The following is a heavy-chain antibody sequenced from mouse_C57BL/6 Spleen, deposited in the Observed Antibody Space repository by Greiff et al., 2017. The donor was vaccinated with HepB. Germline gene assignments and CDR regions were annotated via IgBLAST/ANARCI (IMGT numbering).Heavy chain of an antibody. CDR3: AIPATVVARYAMDY. CDR1: GFTIKDYY. CDR2: IDPEDGET. V-gene: IGHV14-2*01. J-gene: IGHJ4*01. D-gene: IGHD1-1*01. Sequence: VQLQQSGAELVKPGASVKLSCTASGFTIKDYYMHWVKQRTEQGLEWIGRIDPEDGETKYAQKFQGKATITADTSSNTAYLQLSSLTSEDTAVSDCAIPATVVARYAMDYWGQGTSVTVSS.